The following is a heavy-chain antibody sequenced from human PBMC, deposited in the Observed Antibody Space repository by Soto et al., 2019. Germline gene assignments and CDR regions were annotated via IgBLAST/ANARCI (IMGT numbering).Heavy chain of an antibody. Sequence: QVQLVQSGAGVKNPGSSVKVSCKASGGTFSSYAISWVRQAPGQGVAWMGGIIPIFGTANYAQKFQGRVTITADESTTTAYMELSSLRSEYTAVYDCARYGSGTAFDYWGQGTLVTGS. CDR2: IIPIFGTA. CDR1: GGTFSSYA. CDR3: ARYGSGTAFDY. D-gene: IGHD3-10*01. J-gene: IGHJ4*02. V-gene: IGHV1-69*01.